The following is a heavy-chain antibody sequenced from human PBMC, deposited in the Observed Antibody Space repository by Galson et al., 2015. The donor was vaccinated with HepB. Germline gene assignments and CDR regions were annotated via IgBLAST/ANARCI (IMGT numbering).Heavy chain of an antibody. CDR3: ATLVRGVIIEPDY. J-gene: IGHJ4*02. CDR2: ISGGGAST. D-gene: IGHD3-10*01. V-gene: IGHV3-23*01. CDR1: GITFSSYA. Sequence: SLRLSCAASGITFSSYAMSWVRQAPGKGLEWVAAISGGGASTYYADSVKGRFTISRDNSKNTLYLQMNSLRAEDTAVYYCATLVRGVIIEPDYWGQGTLVTVSS.